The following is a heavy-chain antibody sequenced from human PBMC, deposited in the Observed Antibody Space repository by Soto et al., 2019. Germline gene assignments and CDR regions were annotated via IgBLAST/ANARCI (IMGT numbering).Heavy chain of an antibody. D-gene: IGHD3-22*01. J-gene: IGHJ4*01. Sequence: GGSLRLSCAASGFTFSSYAMSWVRQAPGKGLEWVSAISGSGGSTYYADSVKGRFTISRDNSKNTLYLQMNSLRAEDTAVYYCAKRSPPYFYYSDTTGFYFHSWRHATLVTVSP. CDR2: ISGSGGST. CDR1: GFTFSSYA. V-gene: IGHV3-23*01. CDR3: AKRSPPYFYYSDTTGFYFHS.